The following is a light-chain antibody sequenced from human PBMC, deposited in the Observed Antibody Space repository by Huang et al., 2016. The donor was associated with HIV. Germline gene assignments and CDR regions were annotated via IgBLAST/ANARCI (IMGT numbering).Light chain of an antibody. CDR3: QQYNNWPPYT. CDR1: QRVSSN. CDR2: GAS. J-gene: IGKJ2*01. V-gene: IGKV3-15*01. Sequence: EIVMTQSPATLSVSPGERATLSCRASQRVSSNLAWYQQKPGQAPRLLSYGASTRATGIPARFSGSGSGTEFTLTISSLQSADFAVYYCQQYNNWPPYTFGQGTKLEIK.